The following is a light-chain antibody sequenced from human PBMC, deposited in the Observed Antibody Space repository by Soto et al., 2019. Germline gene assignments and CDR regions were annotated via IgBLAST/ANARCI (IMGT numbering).Light chain of an antibody. CDR1: QSISSY. V-gene: IGKV1-39*01. J-gene: IGKJ5*01. CDR2: AAS. CDR3: QQRINWPRRT. Sequence: DIQMTQSPSSLSAWVGDRVTITCWASQSISSYLNWYQQKPGKAPKLLIYAASSLQSGVPSRFSGSRSGPDFTLTISSLEPEDFAVYYCQQRINWPRRTFGQGTRLEIK.